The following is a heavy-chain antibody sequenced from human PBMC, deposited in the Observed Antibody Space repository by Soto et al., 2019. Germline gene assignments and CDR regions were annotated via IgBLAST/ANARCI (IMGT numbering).Heavy chain of an antibody. Sequence: QLQLQRSVSDLVKPSQPRSPTCAFSGGSLSRGGYSGSWFRQPPGRGLGRIGSIYHSGSTYYNPSLKSRVTISVDRSKHQFSLKLSSVTAADTAVYYCASRDSSGYYGGGGFDYWGQGTLVTVSS. V-gene: IGHV4-30-2*01. D-gene: IGHD3-22*01. CDR1: GGSLSRGGYS. CDR3: ASRDSSGYYGGGGFDY. CDR2: IYHSGST. J-gene: IGHJ4*02.